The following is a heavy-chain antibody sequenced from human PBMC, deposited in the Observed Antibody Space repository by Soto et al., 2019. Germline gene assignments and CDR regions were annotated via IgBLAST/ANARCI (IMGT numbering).Heavy chain of an antibody. V-gene: IGHV4-59*01. CDR1: GGSISDFY. D-gene: IGHD3-3*01. CDR2: LYYTGST. CDR3: ARGGGYDFRSSQAPPIDV. J-gene: IGHJ6*02. Sequence: XGTLSLTGNVSGGSISDFYWSWIRQSPGKRLEWIGYLYYTGSTNYNPALKSRVTISLDTSKNQFSLQVRSVTAADTAVYYCARGGGYDFRSSQAPPIDVWGQGTTVTVSS.